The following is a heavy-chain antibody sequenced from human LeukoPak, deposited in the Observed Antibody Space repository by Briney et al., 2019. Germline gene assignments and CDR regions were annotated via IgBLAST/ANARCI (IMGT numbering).Heavy chain of an antibody. J-gene: IGHJ4*02. Sequence: GGSLRLSCAASGFTFSRYSMNWVREAPGKGLEWVSSISSSSSYIYYADSVKGRFTISRDNAKNTLYLQMNSLRAEDTAVYYCAKDGYYYDSSGYNYWGQGTLVTVSS. CDR1: GFTFSRYS. CDR2: ISSSSSYI. V-gene: IGHV3-21*01. CDR3: AKDGYYYDSSGYNY. D-gene: IGHD3-22*01.